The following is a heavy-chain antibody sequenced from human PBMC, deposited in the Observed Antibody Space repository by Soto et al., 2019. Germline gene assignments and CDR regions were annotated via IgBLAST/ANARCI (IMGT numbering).Heavy chain of an antibody. V-gene: IGHV4-34*09. Sequence: ASETLSLTCAVYDESFSEYYWTWIRQHPGKGLEWIGYIYHSGSTYYNPSLKSRVTISVDTSKNQFSLKLSSVTAADTAVYYCASGYYFDYWGQGTLVTVSS. J-gene: IGHJ4*02. CDR3: ASGYYFDY. CDR1: DESFSEYY. CDR2: IYHSGST.